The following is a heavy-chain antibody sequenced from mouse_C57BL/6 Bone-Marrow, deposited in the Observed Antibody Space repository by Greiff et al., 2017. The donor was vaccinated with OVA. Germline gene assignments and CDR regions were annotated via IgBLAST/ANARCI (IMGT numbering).Heavy chain of an antibody. CDR1: GYAFSSSW. D-gene: IGHD1-1*01. CDR2: IYPGDGDT. Sequence: VKLMESGPELVKPGASVKISCKASGYAFSSSWMNWVKQRPGKGLEWIGRIYPGDGDTNYNGKFKGKATLTADKSSSTAYMQLSSLTSEDSAVYFCARFLITTVVARAMDYWGQGTSVTVSS. V-gene: IGHV1-82*01. J-gene: IGHJ4*01. CDR3: ARFLITTVVARAMDY.